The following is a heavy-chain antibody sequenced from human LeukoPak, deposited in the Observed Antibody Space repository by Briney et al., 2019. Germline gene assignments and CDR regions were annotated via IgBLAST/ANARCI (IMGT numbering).Heavy chain of an antibody. Sequence: SVKVSCKASGGTFSSYAISWVRQAPGQGLEWMGGIIPIFGTANYAQKFQGRVTITTDESTSTAYMELSSLRSEDTAVYYCAREFPDPMTTVTTGSEPAFDIWGQGTMVTVSS. J-gene: IGHJ3*02. D-gene: IGHD4-17*01. CDR1: GGTFSSYA. V-gene: IGHV1-69*05. CDR2: IIPIFGTA. CDR3: AREFPDPMTTVTTGSEPAFDI.